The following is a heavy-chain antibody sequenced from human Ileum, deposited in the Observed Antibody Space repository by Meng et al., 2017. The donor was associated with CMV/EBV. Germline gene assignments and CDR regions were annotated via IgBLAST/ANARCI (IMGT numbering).Heavy chain of an antibody. D-gene: IGHD3-3*01. J-gene: IGHJ6*02. V-gene: IGHV3-23*03. Sequence: GESLKISCAGSGFTFSNHAMSWVRQAPGKGLEWVSVIYAGGRSTYFADSVKGRFIISRDDSKNTLYMEMNSLRAEDTAVYYCAKGSLEWLYSGMDVWGQGTTVTVSS. CDR2: IYAGGRST. CDR3: AKGSLEWLYSGMDV. CDR1: GFTFSNHA.